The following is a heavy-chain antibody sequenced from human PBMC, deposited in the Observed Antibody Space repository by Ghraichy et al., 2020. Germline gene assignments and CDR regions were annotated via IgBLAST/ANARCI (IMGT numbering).Heavy chain of an antibody. D-gene: IGHD3-10*01. CDR3: ARENSGYYYGMDV. CDR1: GGSISSYY. V-gene: IGHV4-59*01. J-gene: IGHJ6*02. CDR2: IYYSGST. Sequence: ETLSLTCTVSGGSISSYYWSWIRQPPGKGLEWIGYIYYSGSTNYNPSLKSRVTISVDTSKNQFSLKLSSVTAADTAVYYCARENSGYYYGMDVWGQGTTVTVSS.